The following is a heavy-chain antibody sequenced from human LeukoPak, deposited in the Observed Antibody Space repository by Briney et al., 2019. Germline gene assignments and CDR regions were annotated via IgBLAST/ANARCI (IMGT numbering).Heavy chain of an antibody. Sequence: ASVKVSCKASGYTFTNYAINWVRQARGQGLEWMGWINTNTGNPTYAQGFTGRFVFSLDTSVSTAYLQISSLKAEDTAVYYCARDSYYYDSSSRTFDYWGQGTLVTVSS. V-gene: IGHV7-4-1*02. CDR1: GYTFTNYA. CDR2: INTNTGNP. J-gene: IGHJ4*02. CDR3: ARDSYYYDSSSRTFDY. D-gene: IGHD3-22*01.